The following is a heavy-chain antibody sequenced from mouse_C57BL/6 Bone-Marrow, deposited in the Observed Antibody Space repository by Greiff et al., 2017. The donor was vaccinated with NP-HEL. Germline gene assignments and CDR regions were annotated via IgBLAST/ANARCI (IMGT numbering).Heavy chain of an antibody. CDR1: GFTFTDYY. CDR2: IRNKANGYTT. J-gene: IGHJ2*01. CDR3: ARYRGGLRRDYFDY. D-gene: IGHD2-2*01. Sequence: EVQLQQSGGGLVQPGGSLSLSCAASGFTFTDYYMSWVRQPPGKALEWLGFIRNKANGYTTEYSASVKGRFTISRDNSQSILYLQMNALRAEDSATYYCARYRGGLRRDYFDYWGQGTTLTVSS. V-gene: IGHV7-3*01.